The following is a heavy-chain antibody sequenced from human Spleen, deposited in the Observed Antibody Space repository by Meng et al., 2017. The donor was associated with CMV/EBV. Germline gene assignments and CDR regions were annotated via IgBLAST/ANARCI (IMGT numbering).Heavy chain of an antibody. J-gene: IGHJ5*02. CDR1: DGSISNDKYS. CDR3: ARSPVLPGYEFGP. D-gene: IGHD2-2*01. Sequence: SDGSISNDKYSWNWIRQHPGKGLEWIGYIYHSGTTYYNPSLKSRVRISLDTSQNQFSLKVTSVAAAETAVYYCARSPVLPGYEFGPWGHGTLVTVSS. V-gene: IGHV4-31*02. CDR2: IYHSGTT.